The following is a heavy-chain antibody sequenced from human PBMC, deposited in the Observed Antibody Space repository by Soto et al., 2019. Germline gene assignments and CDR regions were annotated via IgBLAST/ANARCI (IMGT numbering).Heavy chain of an antibody. J-gene: IGHJ3*02. Sequence: PSETLSLTCTVSGGSISSYYWSWIRQPPGKGLEWIGYIYYSGSTNYNPSLKSRVTISVDTSKNQFSLKLSSVTAADTAVYYCARSSATDQWLRAFDIWGQGTMVTVSS. CDR3: ARSSATDQWLRAFDI. CDR2: IYYSGST. D-gene: IGHD6-19*01. CDR1: GGSISSYY. V-gene: IGHV4-59*01.